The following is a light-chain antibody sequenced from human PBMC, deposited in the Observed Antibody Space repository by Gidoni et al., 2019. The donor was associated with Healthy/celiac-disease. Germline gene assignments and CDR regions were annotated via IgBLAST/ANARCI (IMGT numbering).Light chain of an antibody. V-gene: IGKV1-33*01. CDR2: DAS. CDR3: EQYDNLPLT. J-gene: IGKJ4*01. CDR1: HDISNY. Sequence: DIQLTQSPSSLSASVGDRVTITCQPRHDISNYLNWYPQKPGKAPTLLIYDASNLEAGVPSRVSGSGYGTDFTFTISSLQPEDIATYYWEQYDNLPLTFGGGTKVEIK.